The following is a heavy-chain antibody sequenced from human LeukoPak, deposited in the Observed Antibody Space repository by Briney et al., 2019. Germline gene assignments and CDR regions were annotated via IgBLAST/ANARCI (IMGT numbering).Heavy chain of an antibody. D-gene: IGHD1-26*01. CDR1: GFTLRRYW. J-gene: IGHJ3*02. CDR3: ARDWDVDI. Sequence: GGSLRLSCAASGFTLRRYWMSWVRPAPGKGVEWVANIKQDGSEKYYVDSVKGRFSISRDNAKNLVYLQMNSLRAEDTAVYYCARDWDVDIWGRGTMVTVSS. CDR2: IKQDGSEK. V-gene: IGHV3-7*01.